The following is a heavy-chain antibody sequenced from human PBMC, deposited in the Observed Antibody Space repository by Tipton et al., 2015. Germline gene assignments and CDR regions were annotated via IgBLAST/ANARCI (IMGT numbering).Heavy chain of an antibody. V-gene: IGHV3-23*01. CDR3: AKGRYSADHPYFFDY. J-gene: IGHJ4*02. Sequence: GSLRLSCAASGFTFSSYAMSWVRQAPGKGLEWVAVMSGSGDSTKYADSVKGRFSISRDNSKNTLYLQMNSLRAEDTAVYYCAKGRYSADHPYFFDYWGQGTLVTVSS. CDR1: GFTFSSYA. D-gene: IGHD2-15*01. CDR2: MSGSGDST.